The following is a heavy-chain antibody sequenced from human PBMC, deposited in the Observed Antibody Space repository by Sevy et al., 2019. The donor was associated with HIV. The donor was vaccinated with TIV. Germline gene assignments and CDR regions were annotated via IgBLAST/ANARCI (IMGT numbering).Heavy chain of an antibody. CDR3: ARDKAAYYDSSGYYTLDY. J-gene: IGHJ4*02. V-gene: IGHV3-33*01. Sequence: GGSLRLSCAASGFTLSSYGMHWVRQAPGKGLEWVAVIWYDGSNKYYANSVKGRFTISRDNSKNTLYLQMNSLRAEDTAVYYCARDKAAYYDSSGYYTLDYWGQGTLVTVSS. CDR1: GFTLSSYG. D-gene: IGHD3-22*01. CDR2: IWYDGSNK.